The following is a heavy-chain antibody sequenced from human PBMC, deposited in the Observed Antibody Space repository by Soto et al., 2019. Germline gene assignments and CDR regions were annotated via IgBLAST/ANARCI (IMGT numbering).Heavy chain of an antibody. J-gene: IGHJ3*02. D-gene: IGHD3-22*01. CDR1: GGSISSYY. CDR2: IYTSGST. V-gene: IGHV4-4*07. CDR3: AREGPYYYDSSGYLFDI. Sequence: SETLSLTCTVSGGSISSYYWSWIRQPAGKGLEWIGRIYTSGSTNYNPSLKSRVTVSVDTSKNQFSLKLSSVTAADTAVYYCAREGPYYYDSSGYLFDIWGQGTMVTVS.